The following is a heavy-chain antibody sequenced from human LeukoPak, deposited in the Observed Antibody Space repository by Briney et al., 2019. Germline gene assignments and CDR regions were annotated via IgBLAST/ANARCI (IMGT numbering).Heavy chain of an antibody. Sequence: GGSLRLSCAASGFTVSSNCMSWVRQAPGKGLEWVSIIYSGGNTYYADSVKGRFTISRDNSKNTLYLQMNSLRAEDTAVYYCARSTLLWFGEARGFDYWGQGTLVTVSS. CDR3: ARSTLLWFGEARGFDY. CDR2: IYSGGNT. V-gene: IGHV3-66*01. J-gene: IGHJ4*02. D-gene: IGHD3-10*01. CDR1: GFTVSSNC.